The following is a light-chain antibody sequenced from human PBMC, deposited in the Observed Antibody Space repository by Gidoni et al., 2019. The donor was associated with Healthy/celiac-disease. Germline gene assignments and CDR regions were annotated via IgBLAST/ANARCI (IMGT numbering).Light chain of an antibody. V-gene: IGLV3-1*01. Sequence: SYELTHPPSVSVSPGQTASITCSGDKLGDKYACWYQQKPGQSPGLVIYQDSKRPSGIPERFSGSNSGNTATLTISGTQAMDEADYYCQAWDSSTAGVVFGGGTKLTV. CDR3: QAWDSSTAGVV. CDR2: QDS. CDR1: KLGDKY. J-gene: IGLJ2*01.